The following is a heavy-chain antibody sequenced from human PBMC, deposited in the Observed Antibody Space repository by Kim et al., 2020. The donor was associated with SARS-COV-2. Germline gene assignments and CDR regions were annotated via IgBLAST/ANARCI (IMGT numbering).Heavy chain of an antibody. CDR3: ARDRRIAAKDAFDI. Sequence: ASVKVSCKASGYTFTSYGISWVRQAPGQGLEWMGWISAYNGNTNYAQKLQGRVTMTTDTSTSTAYMELRSLRSDDTAVYYCARDRRIAAKDAFDIWGQGTMVTVSS. CDR2: ISAYNGNT. V-gene: IGHV1-18*01. J-gene: IGHJ3*02. CDR1: GYTFTSYG. D-gene: IGHD6-6*01.